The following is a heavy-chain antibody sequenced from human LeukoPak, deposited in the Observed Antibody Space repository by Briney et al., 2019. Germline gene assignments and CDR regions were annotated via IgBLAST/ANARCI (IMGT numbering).Heavy chain of an antibody. CDR2: IKQDGSEK. CDR3: ARARWVNGLYYFDY. D-gene: IGHD2-8*01. J-gene: IGHJ4*02. CDR1: GFTFSHYW. Sequence: PGGSLRLSCAASGFTFSHYWMSWVRQAPGKGPEWVANIKQDGSEKYYVDSVKGRFSISRDNAQNSLYLQMNSLRAEDTAMYYCARARWVNGLYYFDYWGQGTVVTVSS. V-gene: IGHV3-7*01.